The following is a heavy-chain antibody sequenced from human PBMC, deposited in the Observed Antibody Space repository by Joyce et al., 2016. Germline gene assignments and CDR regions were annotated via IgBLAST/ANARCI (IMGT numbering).Heavy chain of an antibody. CDR1: GGSISRGGYS. CDR3: ARSLVVPAAFFDY. D-gene: IGHD2-2*01. J-gene: IGHJ4*02. CDR2: IYHTGST. Sequence: QLQLQESGPGLVKPSQTLSLICDVSGGSISRGGYSWSWIRQPPGKGLEWIAYIYHTGSTYDKPSLNNRVAISVDKSKNHFSLGLNSVTAADTAVYYCARSLVVPAAFFDYWGQGILVTVSP. V-gene: IGHV4-30-2*01.